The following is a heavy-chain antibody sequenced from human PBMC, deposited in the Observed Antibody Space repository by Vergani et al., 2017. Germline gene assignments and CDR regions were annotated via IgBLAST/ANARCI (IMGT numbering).Heavy chain of an antibody. CDR1: GFIFSTYA. J-gene: IGHJ6*03. Sequence: VQLVESGGGVVQPGGSLRLSCAASGFIFSTYAMSWVRQAPGKGLEWVSGISASGAPTYYADSVKGRVTISRDNSKNTLYLQMSSLRAEDTAVYYCARDQVPAAIRLNVGNYMDVWGKGTTVIVSS. CDR2: ISASGAPT. D-gene: IGHD2-2*02. CDR3: ARDQVPAAIRLNVGNYMDV. V-gene: IGHV3-23*04.